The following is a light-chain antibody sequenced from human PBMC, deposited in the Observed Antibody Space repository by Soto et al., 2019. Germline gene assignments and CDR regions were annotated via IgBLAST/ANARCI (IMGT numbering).Light chain of an antibody. CDR1: ESVLHSNGYNH. CDR3: VQAVQTPGS. J-gene: IGKJ3*01. CDR2: LVS. V-gene: IGKV2-28*01. Sequence: VMTLSPLSLAVTPGEPASISCKSIESVLHSNGYNHLDWYVQMPGQSPQLLIYLVSTRASGVPDRFSGSGSGTDFTLKISRVEAEDVGLYYCVQAVQTPGSFAHGTNVDI.